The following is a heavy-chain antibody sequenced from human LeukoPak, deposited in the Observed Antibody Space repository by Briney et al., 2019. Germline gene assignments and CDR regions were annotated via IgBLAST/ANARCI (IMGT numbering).Heavy chain of an antibody. CDR1: GFSVSSNY. V-gene: IGHV3-53*01. CDR3: ARDGYGQWLVTGNDAFDI. Sequence: GGSLRLSCAVSGFSVSSNYISWVRQAPGKGLEWVSVIYAGGDTYYSDSVKGRFTISRDTSKNTLYLQMNSLRAEDTAVYYCARDGYGQWLVTGNDAFDIWGQGTMVTVSS. D-gene: IGHD6-19*01. CDR2: IYAGGDT. J-gene: IGHJ3*02.